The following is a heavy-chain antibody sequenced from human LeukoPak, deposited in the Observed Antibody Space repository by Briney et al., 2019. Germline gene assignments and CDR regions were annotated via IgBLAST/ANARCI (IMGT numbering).Heavy chain of an antibody. CDR1: GFTFSRYD. Sequence: PGGSLRLSCAASGFTFSRYDMHWVRQATGKGLEWVSSIGTAGDTYYPGSVKGRFTISRENAKNSLYLQMNSLRAGDTAVYYCARVSTLAVLDVWGQGTTVTVSS. J-gene: IGHJ6*02. CDR2: IGTAGDT. V-gene: IGHV3-13*01. CDR3: ARVSTLAVLDV. D-gene: IGHD1-1*01.